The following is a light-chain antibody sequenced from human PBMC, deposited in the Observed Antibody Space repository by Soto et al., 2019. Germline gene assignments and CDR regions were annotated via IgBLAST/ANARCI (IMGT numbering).Light chain of an antibody. CDR1: RFVSNYY. J-gene: IGKJ3*01. Sequence: DIVLTQSPGTLSLSPGDRATLSCRTSRFVSNYYVAWYQQRPGQAPRLLIYAASSRATDIPDRFSGSGSGTDFTLTISRLEPEDFEVDYCQHYADSPPVFTFGPGTKVEI. CDR2: AAS. CDR3: QHYADSPPVFT. V-gene: IGKV3-20*01.